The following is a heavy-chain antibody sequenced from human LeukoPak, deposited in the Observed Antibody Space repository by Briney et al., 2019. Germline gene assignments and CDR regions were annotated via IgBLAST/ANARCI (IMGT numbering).Heavy chain of an antibody. D-gene: IGHD1-14*01. CDR1: GFTFSNYW. CDR2: INGDGSSK. Sequence: PGGSLRLSCAASGFTFSNYWMHWVRQAPGKGLVWVSRINGDGSSKSYADSVKGRFSISRDNTRNTVYMQVNSLRAEDTAVYYCTRGGGTSDYWGQGTLVTVSS. CDR3: TRGGGTSDY. J-gene: IGHJ4*02. V-gene: IGHV3-74*01.